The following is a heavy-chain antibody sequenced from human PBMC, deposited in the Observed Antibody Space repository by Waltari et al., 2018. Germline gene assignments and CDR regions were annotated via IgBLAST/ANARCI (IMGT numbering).Heavy chain of an antibody. V-gene: IGHV3-30-3*01. J-gene: IGHJ4*02. CDR3: ARKGQGPWFRELQPLGYFDY. CDR1: GFTFSSYA. Sequence: QVQLVESGGGVVQPGRSLRLSCAASGFTFSSYAMHWVRQAPGKGLGWVAVISYEGSNTYYADSVKGRFTISRDNSKNTLYLQMNSLRAEDTAVYYCARKGQGPWFRELQPLGYFDYWGQGTLVTVSS. D-gene: IGHD3-10*01. CDR2: ISYEGSNT.